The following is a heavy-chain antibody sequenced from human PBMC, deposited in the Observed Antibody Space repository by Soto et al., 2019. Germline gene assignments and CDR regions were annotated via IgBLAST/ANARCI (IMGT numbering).Heavy chain of an antibody. CDR3: ARDSGYDCSGGSCYPGYYMDV. CDR1: GYTFTGYY. D-gene: IGHD2-15*01. CDR2: INPNSGGT. J-gene: IGHJ6*03. V-gene: IGHV1-2*04. Sequence: ASVKVSCKASGYTFTGYYMHWVRQAPGQGLEWMGWINPNSGGTNYAQKFQGWVTMTRDTSISTAYMELSRLRSDDTAVYYCARDSGYDCSGGSCYPGYYMDVWGKGTTVTVSS.